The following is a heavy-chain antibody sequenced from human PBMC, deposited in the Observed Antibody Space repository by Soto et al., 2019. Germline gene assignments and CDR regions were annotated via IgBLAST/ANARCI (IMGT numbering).Heavy chain of an antibody. Sequence: QVQLVESGGGVVQPGRSLRLSCAASGFTFSSYAMHWVLQAPGKGLEWVAVISYDGSNKYYADSVKGRFTISRDNSKNTLYLPMTSLRAEYTAVYYCGYVDICGKVTRFTFSS. CDR3: GYVDI. CDR2: ISYDGSNK. CDR1: GFTFSSYA. J-gene: IGHJ3*02. V-gene: IGHV3-30-3*01. D-gene: IGHD5-12*01.